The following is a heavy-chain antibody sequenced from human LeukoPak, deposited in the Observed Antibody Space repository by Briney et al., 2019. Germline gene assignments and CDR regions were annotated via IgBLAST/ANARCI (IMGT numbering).Heavy chain of an antibody. CDR1: GFTFSSYA. CDR3: AKGGGNWYFDL. J-gene: IGHJ2*01. V-gene: IGHV3-23*01. Sequence: GGSLRLSCAASGFTFSSYAVSWVRQDPGKGLEWVSSISGSGGSTYYADSVKGRFTISRDNSKNTLYLQVNSLRAEDTAVYYCAKGGGNWYFDLWGRGALVTVSS. D-gene: IGHD3-16*01. CDR2: ISGSGGST.